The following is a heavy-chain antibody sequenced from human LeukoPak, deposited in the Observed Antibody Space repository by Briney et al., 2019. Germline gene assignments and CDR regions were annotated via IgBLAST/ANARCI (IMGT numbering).Heavy chain of an antibody. Sequence: GGSLRLSCAASGFIFGSYAMHWVRQAPGKGLEWVAVISYDGSNKYYADSVKGRFTISRDNSKNTLYLQMNSLRAEDTAVYYCAREKYHCSSTSCPFDYWGQGTLVTVSS. D-gene: IGHD2-2*01. CDR2: ISYDGSNK. J-gene: IGHJ4*02. CDR1: GFIFGSYA. V-gene: IGHV3-30*04. CDR3: AREKYHCSSTSCPFDY.